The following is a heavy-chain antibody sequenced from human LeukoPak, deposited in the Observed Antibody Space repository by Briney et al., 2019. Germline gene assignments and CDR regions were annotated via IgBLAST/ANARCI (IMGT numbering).Heavy chain of an antibody. Sequence: GGSLRLSCAASGFTFSSFALRWVRQAPGKGREGVSSISGSGDRTYYADSVKGRFTISRDNSKNTLSLQMNSLRAEDTAVYYCAKDVTHRGLYGGSLNYWGQGTLVSVSS. CDR3: AKDVTHRGLYGGSLNY. CDR2: ISGSGDRT. D-gene: IGHD2-8*01. CDR1: GFTFSSFA. V-gene: IGHV3-23*01. J-gene: IGHJ4*02.